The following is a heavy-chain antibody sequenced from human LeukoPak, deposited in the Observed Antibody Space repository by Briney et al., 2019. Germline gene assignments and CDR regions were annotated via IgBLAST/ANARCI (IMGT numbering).Heavy chain of an antibody. J-gene: IGHJ6*02. CDR2: IYYNGNT. CDR3: ARGRSNYYGMDV. V-gene: IGHV4-59*01. Sequence: SETLSLTCSVSDGSINSYYWNWIRRPPGKGLEWIGYIYYNGNTNYSPSLKSRVTMSVDTSQNLFSLKVSSVTAADTAVYYCARGRSNYYGMDVWGQGTTVTVSS. D-gene: IGHD1-26*01. CDR1: DGSINSYY.